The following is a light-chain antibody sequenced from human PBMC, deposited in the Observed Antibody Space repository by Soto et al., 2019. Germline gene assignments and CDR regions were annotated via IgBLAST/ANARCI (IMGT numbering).Light chain of an antibody. CDR3: HQHNNWWT. CDR1: QSVSSN. J-gene: IGKJ1*01. CDR2: GAS. Sequence: IVLTQSPVTLSLSPGERATLSGRASQSVSSNLAWYQQRPGQAPRLLIYGASTRAAGIPARFSGSGSGTDFTLTITSLQSEDFGVYYCHQHNNWWTFGQGTKVDIK. V-gene: IGKV3-15*01.